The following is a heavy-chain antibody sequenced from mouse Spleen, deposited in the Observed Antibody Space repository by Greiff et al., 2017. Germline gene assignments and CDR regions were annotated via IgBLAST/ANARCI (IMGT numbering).Heavy chain of an antibody. CDR3: ARWLKYGNYDAMDY. CDR1: GYTFTSYG. CDR2: IYPRSGNT. J-gene: IGHJ4*01. V-gene: IGHV1-81*01. D-gene: IGHD2-10*02. Sequence: QVQLKQSGAELARPGASVKLSCKASGYTFTSYGISWVKQRTGQGLEWIGEIYPRSGNTYYNEKFKGKATLTADKSSSTAYMELRSLTSEDSAVYFCARWLKYGNYDAMDYWGQGTSVTVSS.